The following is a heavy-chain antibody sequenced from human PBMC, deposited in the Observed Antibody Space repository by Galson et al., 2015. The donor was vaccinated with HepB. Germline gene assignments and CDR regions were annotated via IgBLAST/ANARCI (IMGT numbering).Heavy chain of an antibody. CDR1: GGSISSSSYY. Sequence: SETLSLTCTVSGGSISSSSYYWGWIRQPPGKGLEWIGSIYYSGSTYYNPSLKSRVTISVDTSKNQFSLKLSSVTAADTAVYYCARELPLGIQLWFDYWGQGTLVTVSS. CDR3: ARELPLGIQLWFDY. V-gene: IGHV4-39*07. D-gene: IGHD5-18*01. CDR2: IYYSGST. J-gene: IGHJ4*02.